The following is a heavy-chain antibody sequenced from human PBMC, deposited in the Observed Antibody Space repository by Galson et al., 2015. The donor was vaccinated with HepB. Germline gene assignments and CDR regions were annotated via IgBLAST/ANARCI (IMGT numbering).Heavy chain of an antibody. J-gene: IGHJ4*02. CDR2: INPNSGGT. CDR3: ARGGPEWELPTYYFDY. CDR1: GYTFTSYG. D-gene: IGHD1-26*01. Sequence: SVKVSCKASGYTFTSYGISWVRQAPGQGLEWMGWINPNSGGTNYAQRFQGRVTMTRATSISTAYMELSRLRSDDTAVYYCARGGPEWELPTYYFDYWGQGTLVTVSS. V-gene: IGHV1-2*02.